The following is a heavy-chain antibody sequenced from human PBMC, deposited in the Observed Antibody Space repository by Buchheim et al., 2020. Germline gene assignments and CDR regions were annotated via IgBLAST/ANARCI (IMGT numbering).Heavy chain of an antibody. V-gene: IGHV3-30*18. CDR3: AKSTLSGIIRSYDFDY. CDR1: GLNFSTYG. D-gene: IGHD2-2*01. Sequence: QVQLVESGGGVVQPGRSLRLSCVVSGLNFSTYGMDWVRQAPGKGLEWVALISYDGRNKFYADSVKGRFTISRDNSQNTLFLQMNSLRTEDTALYYCAKSTLSGIIRSYDFDYWGQGTL. CDR2: ISYDGRNK. J-gene: IGHJ4*02.